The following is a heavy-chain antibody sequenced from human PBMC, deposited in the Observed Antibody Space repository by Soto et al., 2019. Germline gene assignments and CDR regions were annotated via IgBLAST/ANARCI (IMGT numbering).Heavy chain of an antibody. CDR1: GSTFSSYA. V-gene: IGHV1-69*13. CDR3: ARVTYSRYESYYYYGMDV. CDR2: IIPIFGTA. J-gene: IGHJ6*01. Sequence: SVKVSWNASGSTFSSYAISWVRQAPGQGLEWMGGIIPIFGTANYAQKFQGRVTITADESTSTAYMELSSLRSADTAVYYCARVTYSRYESYYYYGMDVSEQGSTVTVSS. D-gene: IGHD5-12*01.